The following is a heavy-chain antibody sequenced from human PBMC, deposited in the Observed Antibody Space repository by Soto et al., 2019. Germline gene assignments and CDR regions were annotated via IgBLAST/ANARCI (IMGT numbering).Heavy chain of an antibody. J-gene: IGHJ4*02. Sequence: SETLSLTCNVSGASISDYYWSWIRQPPGKGLEWSGYIYSSGNTNYNPSLKRRVTISVDTSKNQFSLKLRSVTAADTAVYYCASNVGSGYSDYWGQGTLVTLSS. D-gene: IGHD1-26*01. CDR1: GASISDYY. CDR2: IYSSGNT. V-gene: IGHV4-59*13. CDR3: ASNVGSGYSDY.